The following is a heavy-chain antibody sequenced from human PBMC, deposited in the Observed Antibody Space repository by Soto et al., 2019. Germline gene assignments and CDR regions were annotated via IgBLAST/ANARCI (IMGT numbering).Heavy chain of an antibody. CDR1: GYSFAGYW. V-gene: IGHV5-10-1*01. CDR2: IDPSDSQT. D-gene: IGHD3-22*01. J-gene: IGHJ4*02. CDR3: ARQIYDSDTGPNFRYYFDS. Sequence: GESLKISCKGSGYSFAGYWITWVRQKPGKGLEWMGRIDPSDSQTYYSPSFRGHVTISVTKSITTVFLQWSSLRASDTAMYYCARQIYDSDTGPNFRYYFDSWGQGTPVTVSS.